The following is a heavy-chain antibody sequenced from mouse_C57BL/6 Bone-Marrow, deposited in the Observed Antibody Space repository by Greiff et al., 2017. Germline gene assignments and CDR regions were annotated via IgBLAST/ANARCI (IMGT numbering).Heavy chain of an antibody. CDR2: ISSGSSTI. V-gene: IGHV5-17*01. D-gene: IGHD2-2*01. Sequence: EVMLVESGGGLVKPGGSLKLSCAASGFTFSDYGMHWVRQAPEKGLEWVAYISSGSSTIYYADTVKGRFTISRDNAKNTLFLQMTSLRSEDTAMYYCARSQSTMVTTGFAYWGQGTLVTVSA. CDR1: GFTFSDYG. J-gene: IGHJ3*01. CDR3: ARSQSTMVTTGFAY.